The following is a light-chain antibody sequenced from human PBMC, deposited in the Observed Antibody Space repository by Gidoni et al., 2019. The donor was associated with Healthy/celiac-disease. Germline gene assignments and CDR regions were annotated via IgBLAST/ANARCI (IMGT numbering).Light chain of an antibody. CDR2: DVS. Sequence: QSALTQPRSVSGSPGQSVTISCTGTSSHVGGYNYDSWYQKHPGKAPKLMIYDVSKRPSGVPDRFSGSKSGNTASLTISGLQAEDEADYYCCSYAGSYTFVVFGGGTKLTVL. V-gene: IGLV2-11*01. CDR3: CSYAGSYTFVV. J-gene: IGLJ2*01. CDR1: SSHVGGYNY.